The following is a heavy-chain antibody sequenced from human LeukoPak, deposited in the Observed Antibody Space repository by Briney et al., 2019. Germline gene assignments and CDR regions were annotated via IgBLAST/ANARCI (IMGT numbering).Heavy chain of an antibody. J-gene: IGHJ4*02. CDR3: ARDRGYGLYYFDY. V-gene: IGHV3-53*01. Sequence: GGSLRLSCAASGFSVSSNYMSWVRQAPGKGLTWVSVIYSSGSTYYADSVKGRFAISRDDSKNTLHLQMNSLRAEDTAVYYCARDRGYGLYYFDYWGQGTLVTVSS. CDR1: GFSVSSNY. D-gene: IGHD3-22*01. CDR2: IYSSGST.